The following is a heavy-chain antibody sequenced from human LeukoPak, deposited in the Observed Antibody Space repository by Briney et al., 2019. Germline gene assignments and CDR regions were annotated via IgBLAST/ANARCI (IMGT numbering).Heavy chain of an antibody. V-gene: IGHV4-39*07. CDR1: GDSVTSSRYY. CDR3: ARARTTGYYFDY. J-gene: IGHJ4*02. D-gene: IGHD4-11*01. CDR2: IYYNGNT. Sequence: SETLSLTCSVSGDSVTSSRYYWAWIRQSPEKGLEWIATIYYNGNTYSKPSLKSRLAISLDTSKNQFSLKLSSVTAADTAVYYCARARTTGYYFDYWGQGTLVTVSS.